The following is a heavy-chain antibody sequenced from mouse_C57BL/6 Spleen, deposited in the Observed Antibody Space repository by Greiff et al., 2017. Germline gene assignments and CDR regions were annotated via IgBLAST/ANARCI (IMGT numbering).Heavy chain of an antibody. V-gene: IGHV5-16*01. CDR2: INYDGSST. J-gene: IGHJ2*01. D-gene: IGHD2-2*01. CDR3: GRYGYDGDFDY. CDR1: GFTFSDYY. Sequence: EVLLVESEGGLVQPGSSMKLSCTASGFTFSDYYMAWVRQVPEKGLEWVANINYDGSSTYYLDSLKSRFIISRDNAKNILYLQMSSLKSEDTATYYCGRYGYDGDFDYWGQGTTLTVSS.